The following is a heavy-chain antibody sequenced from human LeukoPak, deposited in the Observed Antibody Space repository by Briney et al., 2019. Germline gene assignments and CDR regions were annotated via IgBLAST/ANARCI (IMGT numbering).Heavy chain of an antibody. Sequence: PGESLRLSCAASGFTFSSYGMHWVRQAPGKGLEWVAVIRYDGSNKYYADSVKGRFTISRDNSKNTLYLQMNSLRAEDTAVYYCARDRSYYDSSGYFSLDYWGQGTLVTVSS. V-gene: IGHV3-33*01. CDR3: ARDRSYYDSSGYFSLDY. J-gene: IGHJ4*02. D-gene: IGHD3-22*01. CDR1: GFTFSSYG. CDR2: IRYDGSNK.